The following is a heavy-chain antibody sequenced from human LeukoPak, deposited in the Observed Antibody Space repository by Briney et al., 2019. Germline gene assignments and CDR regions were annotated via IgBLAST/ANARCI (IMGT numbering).Heavy chain of an antibody. D-gene: IGHD2-15*01. Sequence: PGGSLRLSCAASGFAFSRSWMNWVRQAPGKGLEWVANIKQDGSEKYYVGSVKGRFTISRDNAKNSLYLQMNSLRAEDTAVYYCAKDTTPSGYCSGGSCYAPFDYWGQGTLVTVSS. J-gene: IGHJ4*02. CDR1: GFAFSRSW. V-gene: IGHV3-7*05. CDR3: AKDTTPSGYCSGGSCYAPFDY. CDR2: IKQDGSEK.